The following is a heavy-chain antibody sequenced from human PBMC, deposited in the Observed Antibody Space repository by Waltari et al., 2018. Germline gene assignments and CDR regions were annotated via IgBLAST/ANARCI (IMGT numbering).Heavy chain of an antibody. J-gene: IGHJ3*02. D-gene: IGHD2-8*02. CDR1: GFPFSNYV. Sequence: EVQLLQSGGGLVQTGGSLRLSCAGSGFPFSNYVMSWVRQAPGKGLEWVSVIYTGGSTHYADSVKGRFTVSRDNSKSTLYLQMDTLTPEDTAVYYCAKEGGGVTFDIWGQGTMVTVSS. CDR2: IYTGGST. V-gene: IGHV3-23*03. CDR3: AKEGGGVTFDI.